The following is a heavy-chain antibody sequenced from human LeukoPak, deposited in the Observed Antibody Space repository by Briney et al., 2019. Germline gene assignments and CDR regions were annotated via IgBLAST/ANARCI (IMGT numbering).Heavy chain of an antibody. V-gene: IGHV4-4*07. CDR2: IYTSGST. Sequence: PSETLSLTCTVSGASISNYYCTWIRQPAGKRLEWIGRIYTSGSTDYNPSLKRRVTMSVDTSKNQFSLKLSSVTAADTAVYYCARDQALYGSGSYYYYYYMDVWGKGTTVTISS. CDR3: ARDQALYGSGSYYYYYYMDV. J-gene: IGHJ6*03. D-gene: IGHD3-10*01. CDR1: GASISNYY.